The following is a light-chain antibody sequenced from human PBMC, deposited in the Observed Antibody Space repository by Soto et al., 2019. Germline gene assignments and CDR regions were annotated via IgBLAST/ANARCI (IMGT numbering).Light chain of an antibody. Sequence: EIVLTQSPATLSLSRGKRATSSCRASQSVSTYLAWYQQIPGQAPRLLIYDASNRATGIPARFSGSRPGTDYTPAINSRATDDIADYYCQQRSSWATQGFTLGPGTKVDIK. CDR3: QQRSSWATQGFT. CDR1: QSVSTY. V-gene: IGKV3-11*01. J-gene: IGKJ3*01. CDR2: DAS.